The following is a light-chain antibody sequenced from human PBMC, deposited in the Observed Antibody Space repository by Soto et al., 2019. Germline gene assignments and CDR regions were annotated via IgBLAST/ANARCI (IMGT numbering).Light chain of an antibody. J-gene: IGKJ4*01. V-gene: IGKV3-15*01. CDR2: DAS. CDR3: QQYNNWPPLT. Sequence: EIVMTQSPATLSVSPGERGTLSCRASQSVSSNLAWYQQKPGQAPRLLIYDASTRATGIPARFSGSGSGTDFTLTISSLQSEDFAVYYCQQYNNWPPLTFGGGTKVEIK. CDR1: QSVSSN.